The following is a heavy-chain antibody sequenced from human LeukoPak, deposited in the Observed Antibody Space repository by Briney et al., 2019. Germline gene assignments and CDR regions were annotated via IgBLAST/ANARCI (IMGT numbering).Heavy chain of an antibody. D-gene: IGHD5-12*01. CDR1: GGTFSSYA. CDR2: IIPILGIA. V-gene: IGHV1-69*04. Sequence: SVKVSCKASGGTFSSYAISWVRQAPGQGLEWMGRIIPILGIANYAQKFQGRVTITADKSTSTAYMELSSLRSEDTAVYYCASVKYRGYNNFDYWGQGTLVTVSS. J-gene: IGHJ4*02. CDR3: ASVKYRGYNNFDY.